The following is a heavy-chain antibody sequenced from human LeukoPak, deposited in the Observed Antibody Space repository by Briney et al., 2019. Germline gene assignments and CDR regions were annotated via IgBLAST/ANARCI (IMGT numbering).Heavy chain of an antibody. CDR3: ASPRAHSYYYYGMDV. J-gene: IGHJ6*02. CDR2: IIPILGIA. V-gene: IGHV1-69*04. Sequence: SVKVSCKASGGTFSSYAISWVRQAPGQGLEWMGRIIPILGIANYAQKFQGRVTITADKSTSTAYMELSSLRSEDTAVYYCASPRAHSYYYYGMDVWGQGTTVTVSS. CDR1: GGTFSSYA.